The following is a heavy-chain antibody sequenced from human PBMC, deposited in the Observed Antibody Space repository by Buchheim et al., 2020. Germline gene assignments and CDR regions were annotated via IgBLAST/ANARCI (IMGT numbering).Heavy chain of an antibody. D-gene: IGHD4-17*01. J-gene: IGHJ5*02. Sequence: QVQLQESGPGLVKPSETLSLTCTVSGGSISSYYWSWIRQPPGKGLEWIGYIYYSGSTNYNPSLKSRVTISVDTSKNQFSLKLSSVTAADTAVYYCARGDGKYGDAVVGLDPWGQGTL. CDR1: GGSISSYY. V-gene: IGHV4-59*01. CDR2: IYYSGST. CDR3: ARGDGKYGDAVVGLDP.